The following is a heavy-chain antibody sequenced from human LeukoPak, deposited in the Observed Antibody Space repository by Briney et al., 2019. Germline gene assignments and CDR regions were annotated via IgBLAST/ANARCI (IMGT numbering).Heavy chain of an antibody. Sequence: ASVKVSCKASGYTFTSYGISWVRQAPGQGLEWMGWISAYNGNTNYAQKLQGRVTMTTDTSTSTAYMELRSLRSDDTAVYYCARGGSGWYYYYYYMDVWGKGATVTISS. J-gene: IGHJ6*03. CDR3: ARGGSGWYYYYYYMDV. CDR1: GYTFTSYG. D-gene: IGHD6-19*01. V-gene: IGHV1-18*01. CDR2: ISAYNGNT.